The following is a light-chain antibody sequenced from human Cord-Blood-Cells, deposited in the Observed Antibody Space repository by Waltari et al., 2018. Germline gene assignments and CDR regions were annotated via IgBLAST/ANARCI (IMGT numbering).Light chain of an antibody. Sequence: DIQMTQSPSSLSASVGDRVTITCRASQSISSYLNWYQQKPGKDPKLLIYAASSLQSGVPSRFSGSGSGTDCTLTISSLQAEDVATYYCQQSYSTPYTFGHGTKLE. CDR3: QQSYSTPYT. CDR1: QSISSY. J-gene: IGKJ2*01. CDR2: AAS. V-gene: IGKV1-39*01.